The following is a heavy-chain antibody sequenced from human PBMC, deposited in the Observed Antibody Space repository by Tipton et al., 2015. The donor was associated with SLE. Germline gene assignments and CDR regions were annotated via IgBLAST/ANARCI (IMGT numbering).Heavy chain of an antibody. CDR1: GFIFSVHA. CDR3: AKGGNYGAHDF. Sequence: SLRLSCAASGFIFSVHAMNWVRQAPGKGLEWVSAISGSGDKTYYTDSVKDRFTISRDNSRNTVYLQMSSLRPEDTAIYYCAKGGNYGAHDFWGQGTLVTVSS. V-gene: IGHV3-23*01. D-gene: IGHD4-17*01. CDR2: ISGSGDKT. J-gene: IGHJ4*02.